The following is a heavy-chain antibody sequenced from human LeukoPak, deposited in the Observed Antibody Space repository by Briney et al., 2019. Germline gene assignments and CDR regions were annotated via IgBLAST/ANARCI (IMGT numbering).Heavy chain of an antibody. V-gene: IGHV3-33*01. CDR3: ARDKQWLVPWFDP. CDR2: IWYDGSNK. D-gene: IGHD6-19*01. Sequence: GGSLRLSCAASGFTFSSYGMHWVRQAPGKGLEWVAVIWYDGSNKYYADSVKGRFTISRDNSKNTLYLQMNSLRAEDTAVYYCARDKQWLVPWFDPWGQGTLVTVSS. J-gene: IGHJ5*02. CDR1: GFTFSSYG.